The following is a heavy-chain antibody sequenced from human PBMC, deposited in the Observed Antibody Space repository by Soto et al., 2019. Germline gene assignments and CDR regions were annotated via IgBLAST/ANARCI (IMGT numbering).Heavy chain of an antibody. CDR2: INSDGSIT. V-gene: IGHV3-74*01. Sequence: EVQLVESGGGLVQPGGSLRLSCAAAGFTFSSYWMHWFRQAPGKGLVWVSRINSDGSITSYADSVKGRFTSSRDNAKNTLYLQMNSLRAEDTAVYYCANSVDGGVGIEYWGHGTLFTVSS. CDR3: ANSVDGGVGIEY. D-gene: IGHD2-15*01. J-gene: IGHJ4*01. CDR1: GFTFSSYW.